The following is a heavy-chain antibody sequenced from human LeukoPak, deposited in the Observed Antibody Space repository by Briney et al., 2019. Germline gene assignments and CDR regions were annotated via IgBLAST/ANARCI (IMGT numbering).Heavy chain of an antibody. D-gene: IGHD3-9*01. Sequence: ASVKVSCKASGYTFTGYFMHWVRQAPGQGLEWMGWINPNSGGTDYARKFQGRVTMTRDTSIRTAYMELSRLRSDDTAVYYCAKVEGFRYTSPNFDWLFLGFYYFDYWGQGTLVTVSS. CDR3: AKVEGFRYTSPNFDWLFLGFYYFDY. J-gene: IGHJ4*02. CDR1: GYTFTGYF. V-gene: IGHV1-2*02. CDR2: INPNSGGT.